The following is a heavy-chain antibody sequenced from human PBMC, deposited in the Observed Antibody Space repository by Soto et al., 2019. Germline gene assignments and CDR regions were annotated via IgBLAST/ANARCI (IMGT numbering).Heavy chain of an antibody. V-gene: IGHV1-2*02. CDR1: GYTFTGYY. CDR2: INPNSGGT. D-gene: IGHD6-25*01. J-gene: IGHJ4*02. CDR3: ARRKERSGPHYFDY. Sequence: ASVKVSCKASGYTFTGYYMHWVRQAPGQGLEWMGWINPNSGGTNYAQKFQGRVTMTRDTSISTAYMELSRLRPDDTAVYYFARRKERSGPHYFDYWGQGSQVTVSS.